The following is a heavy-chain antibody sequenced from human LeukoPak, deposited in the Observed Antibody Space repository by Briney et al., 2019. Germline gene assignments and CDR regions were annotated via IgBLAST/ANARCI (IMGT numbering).Heavy chain of an antibody. CDR2: ISWDSGSI. Sequence: GRSLRLSCAASRFTFDDYAMHWVRQAPGKGLEWVSGISWDSGSIGYADSVKGRFTISRDNAKNSLYLQMNSLRAEDTALYYCAKGVGDSSSWYLFDYWGQGTLVTVSS. J-gene: IGHJ4*02. CDR1: RFTFDDYA. CDR3: AKGVGDSSSWYLFDY. D-gene: IGHD6-13*01. V-gene: IGHV3-9*01.